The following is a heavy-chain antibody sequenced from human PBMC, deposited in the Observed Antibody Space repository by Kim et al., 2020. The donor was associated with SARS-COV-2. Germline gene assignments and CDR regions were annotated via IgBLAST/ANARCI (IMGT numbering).Heavy chain of an antibody. J-gene: IGHJ5*02. CDR2: INPNSGGT. Sequence: ASVKVSCKASGYTFTGYYMHWVRQAPGQGLEWMGRINPNSGGTNYAQKFQGRVTMTRDTSISTAYMELSRLRSDDTAVYYCAREKDVITMVRGARGWFDPWGQGTLVTVSS. CDR1: GYTFTGYY. D-gene: IGHD3-10*01. CDR3: AREKDVITMVRGARGWFDP. V-gene: IGHV1-2*06.